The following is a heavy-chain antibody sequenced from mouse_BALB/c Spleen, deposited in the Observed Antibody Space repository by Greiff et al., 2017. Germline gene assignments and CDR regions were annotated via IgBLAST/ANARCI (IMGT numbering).Heavy chain of an antibody. Sequence: VQLQQSGAELVRPGALVKLSCKASGFNIKDYYMHWVKQRPEQGLEWIGWIDPENGNTTYDPKFQGKASITADTSSNTAYLQLSSLTSEDTAVYYCARRYHYYAMDYWGQGTSVTVSS. CDR1: GFNIKDYY. J-gene: IGHJ4*01. CDR3: ARRYHYYAMDY. CDR2: IDPENGNT. V-gene: IGHV14-1*02. D-gene: IGHD2-14*01.